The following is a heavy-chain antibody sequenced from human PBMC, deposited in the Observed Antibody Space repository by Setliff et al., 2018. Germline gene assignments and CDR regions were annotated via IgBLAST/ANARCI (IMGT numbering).Heavy chain of an antibody. Sequence: PGESLKISCTGSGYSFTNYWIGWVRQMPGKGLEWMGIIYPGDSDTRYSPSFQGQVTISADKSIITAYLQWSSLKASDTSMYYCARQTIFGSDAFDIWGQGTMVTVSS. CDR2: IYPGDSDT. CDR3: ARQTIFGSDAFDI. D-gene: IGHD3-3*01. V-gene: IGHV5-51*01. CDR1: GYSFTNYW. J-gene: IGHJ3*02.